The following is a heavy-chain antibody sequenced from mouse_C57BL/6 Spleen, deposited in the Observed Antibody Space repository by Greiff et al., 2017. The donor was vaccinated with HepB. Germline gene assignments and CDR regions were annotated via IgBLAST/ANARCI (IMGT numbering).Heavy chain of an antibody. J-gene: IGHJ3*01. Sequence: VQLQQSGPELVKPGASVKISCKASGYAFSSSWMNWVKQRPGKGLEWIGRIYPGDGDTNYNGKFKGKATLTADKSSSTAYMQLSSLTSEDSAVYFCARADYSNYFAYWGQGTLVTVSA. CDR1: GYAFSSSW. CDR3: ARADYSNYFAY. CDR2: IYPGDGDT. D-gene: IGHD2-5*01. V-gene: IGHV1-82*01.